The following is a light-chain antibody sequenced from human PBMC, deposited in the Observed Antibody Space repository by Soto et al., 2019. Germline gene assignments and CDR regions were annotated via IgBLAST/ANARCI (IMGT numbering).Light chain of an antibody. V-gene: IGLV2-23*01. CDR3: SSYAGSTTFYV. J-gene: IGLJ1*01. CDR2: EGS. CDR1: TSDVGTFGL. Sequence: QSLRTHPASLSGSPGQSITISCSGTTSDVGTFGLVSWFQQHPGKAPKLMIYEGSKRPAGVSKRFSGSKSGDTASLTISGLQAEDEADYYCSSYAGSTTFYVFGTGTKVTVL.